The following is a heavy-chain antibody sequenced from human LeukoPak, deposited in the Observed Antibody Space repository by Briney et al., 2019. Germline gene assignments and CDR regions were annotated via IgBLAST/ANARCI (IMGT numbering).Heavy chain of an antibody. CDR3: ARRLAVTRDYFDP. D-gene: IGHD4-17*01. V-gene: IGHV4-61*09. CDR2: VYSTGTT. Sequence: PSQTLSLTCVVSGASVGSGAYYWSWIRQPAGEGLQWIGHVYSTGTTNYNPSHGSRVSISLDTSKKQFSLEMTSVTAADTAVYYCARRLAVTRDYFDPWGQGILVTVSS. CDR1: GASVGSGAYY. J-gene: IGHJ5*02.